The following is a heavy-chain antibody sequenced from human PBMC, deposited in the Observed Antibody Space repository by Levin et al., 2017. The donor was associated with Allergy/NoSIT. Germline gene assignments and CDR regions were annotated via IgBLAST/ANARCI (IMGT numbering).Heavy chain of an antibody. D-gene: IGHD3-3*01. V-gene: IGHV3-49*04. CDR1: GFTFGDYA. J-gene: IGHJ4*02. CDR3: TRDRLLIRGVQSGDRYPAGDY. Sequence: GGSLRLSCTASGFTFGDYAMSWVRQAPGKGLEWVGFIRSKAYGGTTEYAASVKGRFTISRDDSKSIAYLQMNSLKTEDTAVYYCTRDRLLIRGVQSGDRYPAGDYWGQGTLVTVSS. CDR2: IRSKAYGGTT.